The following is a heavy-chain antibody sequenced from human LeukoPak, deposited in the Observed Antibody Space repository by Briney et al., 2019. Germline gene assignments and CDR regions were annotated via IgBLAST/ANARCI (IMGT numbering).Heavy chain of an antibody. CDR2: ISYDGSNK. D-gene: IGHD4-17*01. Sequence: AGGSLRLSCAASGFTFSNFWMSWVRQAPGKGLEWVAVISYDGSNKYYADSVKGRFTISRDNSKNTLYLQMNSLRAEDTAVYYCARGGYGDYIFDYWGQGTLVTVSS. V-gene: IGHV3-30*01. CDR3: ARGGYGDYIFDY. J-gene: IGHJ4*02. CDR1: GFTFSNFW.